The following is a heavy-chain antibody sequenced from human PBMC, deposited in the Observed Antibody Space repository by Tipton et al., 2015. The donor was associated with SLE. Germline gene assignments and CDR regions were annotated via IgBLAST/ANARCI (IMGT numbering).Heavy chain of an antibody. J-gene: IGHJ4*02. CDR3: ARGKY. CDR2: INHSGST. V-gene: IGHV4-34*01. Sequence: TLSLTCAVYGGSFSGYYWSWIRQPPGEGLEWIGEINHSGSTNYNPSLKSRVTISVDTSKNQFSLKLSSVTAADTAVYYCARGKYWGQGTLVTVSS. CDR1: GGSFSGYY.